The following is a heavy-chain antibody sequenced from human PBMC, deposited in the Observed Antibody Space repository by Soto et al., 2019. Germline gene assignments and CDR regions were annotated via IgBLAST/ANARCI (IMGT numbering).Heavy chain of an antibody. CDR2: ITSSSTYI. V-gene: IGHV3-21*06. D-gene: IGHD5-18*01. J-gene: IGHJ4*02. CDR1: GFTFSAYS. Sequence: EVQLVESGGGLVKPGGSLRLSCLASGFTFSAYSMSWVRQAPGQGLEWVSSITSSSTYIYYTRSVEGRFTISRDDAKNSLHLQMDSLRAEDTAVYYCARDLLEGYGHARQPDYWGQGTLVTVSS. CDR3: ARDLLEGYGHARQPDY.